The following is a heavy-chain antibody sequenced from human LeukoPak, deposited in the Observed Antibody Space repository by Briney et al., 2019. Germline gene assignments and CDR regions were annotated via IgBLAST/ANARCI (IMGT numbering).Heavy chain of an antibody. CDR2: VWYDGSNK. V-gene: IGHV3-33*01. D-gene: IGHD1-1*01. Sequence: GGSLRLSCAASGFTFSSYGMHWVRQAPGKGLEWVAVVWYDGSNKYYADSVKGRFTISRDNSKNTLYLQMNSLRAEDTAVYYCARDQGGGTTSFDYWGQGTLVTVSS. CDR1: GFTFSSYG. J-gene: IGHJ4*02. CDR3: ARDQGGGTTSFDY.